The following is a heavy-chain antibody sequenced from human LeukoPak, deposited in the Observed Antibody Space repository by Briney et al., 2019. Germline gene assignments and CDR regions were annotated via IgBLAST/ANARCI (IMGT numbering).Heavy chain of an antibody. J-gene: IGHJ5*02. CDR2: INHSGST. CDR3: ARASSSWGTNWFDP. CDR1: GGSFSGYY. D-gene: IGHD6-13*01. V-gene: IGHV4-34*01. Sequence: SETLSLTCAVYGGSFSGYYWSWIRQPPGKGLEWIGEINHSGSTNYNPSLKSRVTISVDTSKNQFSLKLSSVTAADTAVYYCARASSSWGTNWFDPWGQGTLVTVSS.